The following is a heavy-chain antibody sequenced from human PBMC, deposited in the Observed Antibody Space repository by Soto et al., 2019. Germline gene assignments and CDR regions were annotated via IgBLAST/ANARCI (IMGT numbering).Heavy chain of an antibody. Sequence: ASETLSLTCTVSGASISSRGFYWGWFRQPPGKGLEWIGSIYDTGNTFHNPSLDSRVTISVDTSKNQFYLKLTSVTAADAAAYYCARRPLTTQTVWGQGTTVTVYS. CDR2: IYDTGNT. CDR3: ARRPLTTQTV. V-gene: IGHV4-39*01. CDR1: GASISSRGFY. J-gene: IGHJ6*02. D-gene: IGHD2-2*01.